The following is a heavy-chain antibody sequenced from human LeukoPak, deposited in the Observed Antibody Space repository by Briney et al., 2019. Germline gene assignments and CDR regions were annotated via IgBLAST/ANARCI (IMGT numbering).Heavy chain of an antibody. CDR2: IMPVLDTG. J-gene: IGHJ6*04. D-gene: IGHD1-1*01. V-gene: IGHV1-69*06. CDR1: GGSFRRYA. Sequence: SVKVSCKASGGSFRRYAFAWVRQAPGQGLEWMGGIMPVLDTGSYAQGFQGRVTITADRSTSTAYMELRSLKPEDTALYYCAARDNGNDLLSYHAMDVWGNGTTVTVSS. CDR3: AARDNGNDLLSYHAMDV.